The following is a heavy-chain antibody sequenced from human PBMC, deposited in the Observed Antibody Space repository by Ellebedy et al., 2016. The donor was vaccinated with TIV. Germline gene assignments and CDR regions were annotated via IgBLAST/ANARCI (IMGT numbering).Heavy chain of an antibody. CDR3: AKDGLITMVRGVRWYYYYYMDV. J-gene: IGHJ6*03. V-gene: IGHV3-23*01. D-gene: IGHD3-10*01. CDR2: ISGSGGST. CDR1: GFTFSSYW. Sequence: GESLKISXAASGFTFSSYWMSWVRQAPGKGLEWVSAISGSGGSTYYADSVKGRFTISRDNSKNTLYLQMNSLRAEDTAVYYCAKDGLITMVRGVRWYYYYYMDVWGKGTTVTVSS.